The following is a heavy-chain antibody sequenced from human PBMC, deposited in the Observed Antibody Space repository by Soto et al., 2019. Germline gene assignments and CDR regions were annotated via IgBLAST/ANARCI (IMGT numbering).Heavy chain of an antibody. J-gene: IGHJ4*02. CDR3: ARDWSYYELLSPPKD. D-gene: IGHD3-22*01. Sequence: QVQLVQSGAEVKKPGSSVKVSCKASGDTFSSYAISWVRQAPGQGLEWMGGIIPIFGTANYAQKFQGRVTITADESTSTAYMELSSLRSEDTAVYYCARDWSYYELLSPPKDWGQGTLVTVSS. CDR2: IIPIFGTA. V-gene: IGHV1-69*01. CDR1: GDTFSSYA.